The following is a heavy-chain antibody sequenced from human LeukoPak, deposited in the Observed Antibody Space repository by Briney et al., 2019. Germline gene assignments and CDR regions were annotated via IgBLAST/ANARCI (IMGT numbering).Heavy chain of an antibody. Sequence: PGGSLRLSCAASGFTFSNYNMNWVRQAPGKGLEWVSSIRSSSNYIYYADLVKGRFTISRDNAKNSLYLQMNSLRAEDTAVYYCAREEVRGVHYWGQGTLVTVSS. CDR3: AREEVRGVHY. V-gene: IGHV3-21*01. J-gene: IGHJ4*02. D-gene: IGHD3-16*01. CDR2: IRSSSNYI. CDR1: GFTFSNYN.